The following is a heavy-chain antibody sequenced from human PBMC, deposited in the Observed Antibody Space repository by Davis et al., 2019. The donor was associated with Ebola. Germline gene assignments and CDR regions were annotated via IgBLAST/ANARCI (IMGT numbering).Heavy chain of an antibody. V-gene: IGHV1-2*02. CDR2: INPDSGGT. Sequence: ASVKVSCKASGFTFTSYGITWVRQAPGQGLEWMGWINPDSGGTNYAQKFQGRVTMTRDTSVSTAYMELSRLRSDDTAVYYCARDLEGRDGSSWSYYYYYMDVWGKGTTVTVSS. CDR3: ARDLEGRDGSSWSYYYYYMDV. J-gene: IGHJ6*03. D-gene: IGHD6-13*01. CDR1: GFTFTSYG.